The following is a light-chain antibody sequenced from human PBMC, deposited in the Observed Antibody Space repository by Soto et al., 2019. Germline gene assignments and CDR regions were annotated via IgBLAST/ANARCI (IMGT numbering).Light chain of an antibody. Sequence: QSVLTQPPSASGTPGQRVTISCSGTSSNIGTNPVNWYQQLPGTAPNLLIYTNDQRPSGVPDRFSGSRSGTSASLAINGLQSDDEADYYCATWDDSLNGWVFGGGTKLTVL. J-gene: IGLJ3*02. CDR2: TND. CDR3: ATWDDSLNGWV. CDR1: SSNIGTNP. V-gene: IGLV1-44*01.